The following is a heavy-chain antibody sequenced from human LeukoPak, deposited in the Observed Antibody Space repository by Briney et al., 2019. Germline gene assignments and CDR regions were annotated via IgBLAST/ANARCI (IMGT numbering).Heavy chain of an antibody. J-gene: IGHJ4*02. V-gene: IGHV3-48*04. CDR3: ARDSTSIVDSYGDFDY. Sequence: GGSLRLSCAASGFTFSSYSMNWVRQAPGKGLEWVSYISSSGSTIYYADSVKGRFTISRDNAKNSLYLQMNSLRAEDTAVYYCARDSTSIVDSYGDFDYWGQGTLVTVSS. CDR1: GFTFSSYS. D-gene: IGHD5-18*01. CDR2: ISSSGSTI.